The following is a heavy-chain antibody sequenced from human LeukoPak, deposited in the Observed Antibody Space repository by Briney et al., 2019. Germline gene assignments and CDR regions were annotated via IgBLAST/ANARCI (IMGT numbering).Heavy chain of an antibody. J-gene: IGHJ4*02. V-gene: IGHV4-39*01. CDR3: ARLLYDSRGYYYFDY. CDR1: GGSISVNNYY. CDR2: IYYSGST. D-gene: IGHD3-22*01. Sequence: SETLSLTCTVSGGSISVNNYYWGWIRQPPGKGLEWIGSIYYSGSTYDNPSLKGRVTISVDTSKNQFSLKLNSVTAADTAMYFCARLLYDSRGYYYFDYWGQGTLVTVSS.